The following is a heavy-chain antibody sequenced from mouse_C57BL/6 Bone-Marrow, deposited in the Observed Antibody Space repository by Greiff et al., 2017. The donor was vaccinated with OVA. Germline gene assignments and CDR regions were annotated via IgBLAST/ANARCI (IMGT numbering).Heavy chain of an antibody. D-gene: IGHD2-12*01. CDR2: ISNGGGST. V-gene: IGHV5-12*01. J-gene: IGHJ1*03. Sequence: DVHLVESGGGLVQPGGSLKLSCAASGFTFSDYYMYWVRQTPEKRLEWVAYISNGGGSTYYPDTVKGRFTISRDNAKNTLYLQMSRLKSEDTAMYYCARRYPYFDVWGTGTTVTVSS. CDR3: ARRYPYFDV. CDR1: GFTFSDYY.